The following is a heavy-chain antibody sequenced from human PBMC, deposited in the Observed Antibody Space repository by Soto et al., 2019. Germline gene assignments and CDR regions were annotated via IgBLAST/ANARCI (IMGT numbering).Heavy chain of an antibody. CDR2: INTGNGNT. CDR3: ARGEQLYHYYYGMDV. J-gene: IGHJ6*02. Sequence: ASVKVSCKASGYSFTTHAMIWVRQAPGQRPEWMGWINTGNGNTRYSPKFQGRVNITRDTSASTAYVELGSLKSEDTAVYYCARGEQLYHYYYGMDVWGQGSTVTVSS. V-gene: IGHV1-3*04. CDR1: GYSFTTHA.